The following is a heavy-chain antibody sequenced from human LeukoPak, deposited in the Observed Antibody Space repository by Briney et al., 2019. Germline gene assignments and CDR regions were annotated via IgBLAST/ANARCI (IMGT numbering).Heavy chain of an antibody. CDR1: GGSFSGYY. V-gene: IGHV4-34*01. CDR2: INHSGST. J-gene: IGHJ4*02. CDR3: ARQPGGGFDY. Sequence: SETLSLTCAVYGGSFSGYYWSWIRQPPGKGLEWIGEINHSGSTNYNPSLKSRVTISVDTSKNQFSLKLSSVTAADTAVYYCARQPGGGFDYWGQGTLVTVSS. D-gene: IGHD3-16*01.